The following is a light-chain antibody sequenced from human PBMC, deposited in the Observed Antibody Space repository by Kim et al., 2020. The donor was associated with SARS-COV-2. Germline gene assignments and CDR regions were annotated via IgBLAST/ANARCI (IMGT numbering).Light chain of an antibody. CDR3: LTWGPGIRV. Sequence: SVKLTCTLSSEYKTYAIAWHQQLPEKGPRYLMNVDSDGSHTRGDGIPDRFSGSSSGAERYLTISSLQPEDEAEYYCLTWGPGIRVFGGGTQLTVL. J-gene: IGLJ2*01. CDR1: SEYKTYA. V-gene: IGLV4-69*01. CDR2: VDSDGSH.